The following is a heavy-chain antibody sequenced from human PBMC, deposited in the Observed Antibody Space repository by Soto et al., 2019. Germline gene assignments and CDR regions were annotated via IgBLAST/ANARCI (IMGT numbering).Heavy chain of an antibody. J-gene: IGHJ1*01. V-gene: IGHV3-23*01. CDR1: GFTFSSYV. CDR3: AKLSIAPYFQH. CDR2: ISDRGDST. D-gene: IGHD2-21*01. Sequence: GGSLRLSCAASGFTFSSYVMTWVRQAPGKGLEWVSTISDRGDSTYYADSVKGRFTISRDNSKNTLYLQMTSLRAEDTAVYYCAKLSIAPYFQHWGQGTLVTVSS.